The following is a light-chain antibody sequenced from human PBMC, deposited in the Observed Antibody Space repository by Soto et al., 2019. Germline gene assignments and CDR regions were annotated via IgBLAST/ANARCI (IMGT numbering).Light chain of an antibody. CDR3: QTWGPGIVV. V-gene: IGLV4-69*01. CDR2: LNSDGSH. J-gene: IGLJ2*01. CDR1: SGHSSYA. Sequence: QLVLTQSPSASASLGASVELTCTLSSGHSSYAIAWHEQQPEKGPRYLMKLNSDGSHSKGHGIPDCFSGSSSGAERYLTISSLQSEDEADYYCQTWGPGIVVFGGGTQLTVL.